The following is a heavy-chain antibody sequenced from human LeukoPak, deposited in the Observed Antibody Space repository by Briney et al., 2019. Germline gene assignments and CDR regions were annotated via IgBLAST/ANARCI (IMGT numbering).Heavy chain of an antibody. J-gene: IGHJ4*02. Sequence: GGSLRLSCAASGFTFYDYYMNWIRQAPGKGLEWVAHISSSARTIYYADSVKGRFTISRDNAKKLLYLQMNSLRAEDTAVYYCARGGWETYFDSWGQGSLVTVSS. CDR3: ARGGWETYFDS. D-gene: IGHD1-26*01. V-gene: IGHV3-11*04. CDR2: ISSSARTI. CDR1: GFTFYDYY.